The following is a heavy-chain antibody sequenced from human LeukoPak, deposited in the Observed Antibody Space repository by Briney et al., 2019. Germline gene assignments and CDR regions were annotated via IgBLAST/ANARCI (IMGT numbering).Heavy chain of an antibody. D-gene: IGHD6-6*01. CDR1: GYSISSGYY. V-gene: IGHV4-38-2*01. J-gene: IGHJ4*02. CDR2: IYHRGST. CDR3: ARQAGSSSFDY. Sequence: SETLSLTCAVSGYSISSGYYWGWIRQPPGKGLEWIGSIYHRGSTYYNPSLKSRVTISVDTSRNQFSLKLSSVTAADTAVYYCARQAGSSSFDYWGQGTLVTVSS.